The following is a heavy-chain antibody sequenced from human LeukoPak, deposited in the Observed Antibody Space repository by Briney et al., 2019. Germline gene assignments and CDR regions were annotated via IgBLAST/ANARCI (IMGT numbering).Heavy chain of an antibody. CDR3: ASALRSSPGAFDI. D-gene: IGHD3-16*02. CDR1: GFTFSSYE. Sequence: GGSLRLSCAASGFTFSSYEMNWVRQAPGKGLEWVSYISSRGSTIYYADSVKGRFTISRDNAKNSLYLQMNSLRAEDTAVYYCASALRSSPGAFDIWGQGTMVTVSS. V-gene: IGHV3-48*03. J-gene: IGHJ3*02. CDR2: ISSRGSTI.